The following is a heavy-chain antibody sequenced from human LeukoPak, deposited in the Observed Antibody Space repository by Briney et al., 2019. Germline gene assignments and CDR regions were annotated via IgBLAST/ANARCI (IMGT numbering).Heavy chain of an antibody. CDR3: AAKTYYYDSSGYYTYRYYFDY. D-gene: IGHD3-22*01. V-gene: IGHV1-24*01. Sequence: ASVKVSCKVSGYTLTELSMHWVRQAPGKGLEWMGGFDPEDGETIYAQKFQGRVTMTEDTSTDTAYMELSSLRSEDTAVYYCAAKTYYYDSSGYYTYRYYFDYWGQGTLVTVSS. CDR2: FDPEDGET. J-gene: IGHJ4*02. CDR1: GYTLTELS.